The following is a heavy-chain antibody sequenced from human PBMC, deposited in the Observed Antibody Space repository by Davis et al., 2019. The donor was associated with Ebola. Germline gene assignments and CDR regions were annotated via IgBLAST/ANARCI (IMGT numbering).Heavy chain of an antibody. Sequence: PSETLSLTCTVSGGSISSGGYYWSWIRQHPGKGLEWIGYIYYSGSTYYNPSLKSRVTISVDTSKNQFSLKLSSVTAADTAVYYCARDDAGIAAAWGQGTLVTVSS. V-gene: IGHV4-31*03. D-gene: IGHD6-13*01. CDR3: ARDDAGIAAA. CDR1: GGSISSGGYY. J-gene: IGHJ5*02. CDR2: IYYSGST.